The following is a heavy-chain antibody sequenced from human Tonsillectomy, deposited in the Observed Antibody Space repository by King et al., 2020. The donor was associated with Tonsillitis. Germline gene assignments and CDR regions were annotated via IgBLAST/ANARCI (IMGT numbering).Heavy chain of an antibody. D-gene: IGHD2-15*01. CDR1: GGSISNYY. Sequence: VQLQESGPGLVKPSETLSLTCTVSGGSISNYYWNWIQQPPGKGLEWIGYIYYSGSTNYNPSLKSRVTISVDTSKNQFSLKLSSVTAADTAVYYCARDPCSGGSCYGGRFDPWGQGTLVTVSS. CDR2: IYYSGST. CDR3: ARDPCSGGSCYGGRFDP. V-gene: IGHV4-59*12. J-gene: IGHJ5*02.